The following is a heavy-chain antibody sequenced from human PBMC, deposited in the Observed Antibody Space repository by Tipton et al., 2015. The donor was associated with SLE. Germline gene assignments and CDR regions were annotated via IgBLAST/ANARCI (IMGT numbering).Heavy chain of an antibody. D-gene: IGHD6-19*01. CDR1: GYTFIGYY. J-gene: IGHJ4*02. Sequence: QLVQSGAEVKKPGASVKVSCKASGYTFIGYYMHWVRQAPGQGLEWMGWINPNSDAANYAQKFQGRVTLTWDTSISTAYMELSRLRSDDTAIYYCARAVAGPEWGQGTLVTVSS. V-gene: IGHV1-2*02. CDR3: ARAVAGPE. CDR2: INPNSDAA.